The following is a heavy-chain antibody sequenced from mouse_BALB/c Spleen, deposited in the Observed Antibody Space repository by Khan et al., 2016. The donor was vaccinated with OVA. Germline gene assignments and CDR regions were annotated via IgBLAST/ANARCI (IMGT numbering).Heavy chain of an antibody. V-gene: IGHV1-76*01. CDR1: GYIFTSYW. J-gene: IGHJ2*01. CDR2: IYPGTDNT. D-gene: IGHD3-1*01. Sequence: VQLKQSGAELVRPGTSVRLSCKTSGYIFTSYWIHWVKQRPGQGLEWIARIYPGTDNTYYNEKFKDKATLTADKSSSTAYLQLSSLKSEDSAVFFCAREGALYCFEYWGQGTTLTVSA. CDR3: AREGALYCFEY.